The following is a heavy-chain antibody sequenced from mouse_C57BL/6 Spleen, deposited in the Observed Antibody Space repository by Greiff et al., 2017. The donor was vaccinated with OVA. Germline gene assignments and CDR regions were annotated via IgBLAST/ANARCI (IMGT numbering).Heavy chain of an antibody. V-gene: IGHV1-55*01. J-gene: IGHJ4*01. CDR1: GYTFTSYW. CDR3: ARKWGITTVVAPYARDY. CDR2: IYPGSGST. D-gene: IGHD1-1*01. Sequence: QVQLQQPGAELVKPGASVKMSCKASGYTFTSYWITWVKQRPGQGLEWIGDIYPGSGSTNYNEKFKSKATLTVDTSSSTAYMQLSSLTSEDSAVYDCARKWGITTVVAPYARDYWGQGTSVTVSS.